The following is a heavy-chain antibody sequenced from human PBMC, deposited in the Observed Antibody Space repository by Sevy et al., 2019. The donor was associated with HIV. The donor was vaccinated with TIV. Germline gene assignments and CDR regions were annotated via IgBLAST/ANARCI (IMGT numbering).Heavy chain of an antibody. Sequence: ASVKVSCKASGYTFTGYYMHWVRQAPGQGLEWMGRINPNSGGTNYSQKFQGRVTMTRETSISTAYMELSRLRSDDTAVYYCARVSVTMVRGVSISGCTDAFDIWGQGTMVTVSS. V-gene: IGHV1-2*06. CDR3: ARVSVTMVRGVSISGCTDAFDI. CDR1: GYTFTGYY. D-gene: IGHD3-10*01. CDR2: INPNSGGT. J-gene: IGHJ3*02.